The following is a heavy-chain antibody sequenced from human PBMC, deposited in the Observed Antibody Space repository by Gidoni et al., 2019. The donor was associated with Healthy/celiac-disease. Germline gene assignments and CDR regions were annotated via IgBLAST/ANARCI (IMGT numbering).Heavy chain of an antibody. CDR3: ASRATDYGDYDGWFDP. CDR1: GFPFSRYS. Sequence: EVQLVESGGGLVQPGGSLRLSCAASGFPFSRYSMNWVRQAPGKGLEWFSDSISSSSTIYYADSLKGRFTISRDNAKNSLYLQMNSLRDEDTAVYYCASRATDYGDYDGWFDPWGQGTLVTVSS. CDR2: SISSSSTI. J-gene: IGHJ5*02. D-gene: IGHD4-17*01. V-gene: IGHV3-48*02.